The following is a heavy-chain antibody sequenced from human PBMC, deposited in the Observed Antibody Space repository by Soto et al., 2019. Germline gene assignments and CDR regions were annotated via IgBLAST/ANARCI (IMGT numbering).Heavy chain of an antibody. CDR1: GFTFSSYG. V-gene: IGHV3-33*01. D-gene: IGHD2-21*01. J-gene: IGHJ3*02. Sequence: QVQLVESGGGVVQPGRSLRLSCAASGFTFSSYGMHWVRQAPGKGLEWVAVIWYDGSNKYYADSVKGRFTISRDNSKNTLYLQMNSLRAEDTAVYYCARESIRIGAFDIWGQGTMVTVSS. CDR2: IWYDGSNK. CDR3: ARESIRIGAFDI.